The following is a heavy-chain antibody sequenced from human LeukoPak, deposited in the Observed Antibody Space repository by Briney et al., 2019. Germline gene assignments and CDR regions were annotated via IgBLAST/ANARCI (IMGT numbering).Heavy chain of an antibody. D-gene: IGHD2-2*01. CDR2: IYYSGST. J-gene: IGHJ6*03. V-gene: IGHV4-59*01. CDR3: ARTTEGYCSSASCFGFSYSYYMDV. Sequence: SSETLSLTCTVSGGSISSYYWSWIRQPPGKGLEWIGYIYYSGSTNYNPSLKSRVTISVDTPKNQFSLKLSSVIAADTAVYYCARTTEGYCSSASCFGFSYSYYMDVWGKGTTVTISS. CDR1: GGSISSYY.